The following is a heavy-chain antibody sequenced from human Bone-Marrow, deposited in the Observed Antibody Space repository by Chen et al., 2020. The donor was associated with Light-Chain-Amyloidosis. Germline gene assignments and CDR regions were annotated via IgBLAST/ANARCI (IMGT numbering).Heavy chain of an antibody. V-gene: IGHV3-30*15. CDR3: AREISGYDEGIDFGMDV. CDR1: GFTFRRYS. CDR2: ISYDEINE. D-gene: IGHD3-3*01. Sequence: QVKLVESGGGVVQPGRSLRLSCEVSGFTFRRYSMHWVRQAPGKGLEWVAVISYDEINEYYADSVRGRFFISRDSSKNTLYLQMSSLRPEDTAVYYCAREISGYDEGIDFGMDVWGQGTTVTVSS. J-gene: IGHJ6*02.